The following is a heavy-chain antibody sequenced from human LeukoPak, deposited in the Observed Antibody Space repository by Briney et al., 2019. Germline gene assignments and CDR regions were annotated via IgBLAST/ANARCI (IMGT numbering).Heavy chain of an antibody. V-gene: IGHV4-61*02. J-gene: IGHJ3*02. Sequence: SQTLSLTCTVSGGSISSGSYYWSWIRQPAGKGLEWIGRIYTSGSTNYNPSLKSRVTISVDTSKNQFSLKLSSVTAADTAVYYCARTTVTPWRAFDIWGQGTMVTVSS. CDR3: ARTTVTPWRAFDI. D-gene: IGHD4-11*01. CDR1: GGSISSGSYY. CDR2: IYTSGST.